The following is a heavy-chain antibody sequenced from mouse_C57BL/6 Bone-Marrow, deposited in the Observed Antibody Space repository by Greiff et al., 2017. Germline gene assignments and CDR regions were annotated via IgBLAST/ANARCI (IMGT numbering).Heavy chain of an antibody. D-gene: IGHD2-3*01. Sequence: QVRLQQPGAELVKPGASVKLSCKASGYTFTSYWMHWVKQRPGQGLEWIGMIHPNSGSTNYNEKFKSKATLTVDKSSSTAYMQLSSLTSEDSAVYYCAGEGWLLPAVAYWGQGTLVTVSA. CDR3: AGEGWLLPAVAY. CDR1: GYTFTSYW. J-gene: IGHJ3*01. V-gene: IGHV1-64*01. CDR2: IHPNSGST.